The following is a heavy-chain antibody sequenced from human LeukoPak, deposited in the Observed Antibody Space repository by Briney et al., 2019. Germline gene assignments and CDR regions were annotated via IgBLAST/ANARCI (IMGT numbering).Heavy chain of an antibody. D-gene: IGHD3-10*01. CDR3: ARGGLGDLNY. CDR1: GFTFSSYG. CDR2: ISSGGSTI. Sequence: GGTLRLSCAASGFTFSSYGMSWVRQAPGKGLEWVSYISSGGSTIYYADSVKGRFTISRDNAKNSLYLQMNSLRAEDTAVYYCARGGLGDLNYWGQGTLVTVSS. J-gene: IGHJ4*02. V-gene: IGHV3-48*04.